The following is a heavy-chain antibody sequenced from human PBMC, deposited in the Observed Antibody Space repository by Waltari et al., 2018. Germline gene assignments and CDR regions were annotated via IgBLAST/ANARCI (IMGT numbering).Heavy chain of an antibody. Sequence: QLQLQESGPGLVKPSETLSLTFTVSGGSISSSSYYWAWLRQPPGKGLEWIGSIYYSGSTYYNPSLKSRVTISVDTSKNQFSLKLSSVTAADTAVYYCSGEYYYDSSGYYGIDYWGQGTLVTVSS. V-gene: IGHV4-39*01. CDR3: SGEYYYDSSGYYGIDY. J-gene: IGHJ4*02. CDR1: GGSISSSSYY. D-gene: IGHD3-22*01. CDR2: IYYSGST.